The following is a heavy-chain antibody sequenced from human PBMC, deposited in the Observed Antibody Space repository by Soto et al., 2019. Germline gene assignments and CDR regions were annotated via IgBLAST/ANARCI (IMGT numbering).Heavy chain of an antibody. Sequence: QVQLVQSGAEVKKPGSSVRVSCKVSGGTFGSHTFTWVRQAPGQGLEWMGEIIPVFNSANYAQRFQDRVTITEYRSTTTVYLELSRLTSADTATYYCARVETLTYQNTGGTDHDYWGQGTVVIVSS. CDR1: GGTFGSHT. J-gene: IGHJ4*02. CDR3: ARVETLTYQNTGGTDHDY. V-gene: IGHV1-69*06. D-gene: IGHD7-27*01. CDR2: IIPVFNSA.